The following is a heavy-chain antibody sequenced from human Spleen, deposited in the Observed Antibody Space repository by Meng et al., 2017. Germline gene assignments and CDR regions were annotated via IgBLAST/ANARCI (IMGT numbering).Heavy chain of an antibody. J-gene: IGHJ3*02. CDR1: GFTFSSYS. CDR3: ARALNWGSWGSFDI. D-gene: IGHD7-27*01. V-gene: IGHV3-21*01. CDR2: ISSSSSYI. Sequence: ETLSLTCAASGFTFSSYSMNWVRQAPGKGLEWVSSISSSSSYIYYADSVKGRFTISRDNAKNSLYLQMSSLRAEDTAVYYCARALNWGSWGSFDIWGQGTMVTVSS.